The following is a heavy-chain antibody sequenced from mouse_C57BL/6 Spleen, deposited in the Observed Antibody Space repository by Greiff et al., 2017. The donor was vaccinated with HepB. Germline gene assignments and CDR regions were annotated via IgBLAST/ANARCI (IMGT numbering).Heavy chain of an antibody. CDR2: INPNNGGT. CDR3: ARKMIYRGLMDY. V-gene: IGHV1-18*01. J-gene: IGHJ4*01. D-gene: IGHD2-1*01. CDR1: GYTFTDYN. Sequence: VQLKESGPELVKPGASVKIPCKASGYTFTDYNMDWVKQSHGKSLEWIGDINPNNGGTIYNQKFKGKATLTVDKSSSTAYMELRSLTSEDTAVYYCARKMIYRGLMDYWGQGTSVTVSS.